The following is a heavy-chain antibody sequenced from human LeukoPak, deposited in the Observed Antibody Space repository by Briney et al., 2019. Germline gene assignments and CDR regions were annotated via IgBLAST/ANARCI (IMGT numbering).Heavy chain of an antibody. CDR2: IYRGGTT. J-gene: IGHJ4*02. V-gene: IGHV3-53*01. Sequence: PGGSLRLSCVASGFTVSSNYMSWVRQAPGKGLERVSVIYRGGTTYYADSGKGRFTISRDYSKNTLYLQMNSLRAEDTAVYYCARDRMSAERFGDWGQGTLVTVSS. D-gene: IGHD3-10*01. CDR1: GFTVSSNY. CDR3: ARDRMSAERFGD.